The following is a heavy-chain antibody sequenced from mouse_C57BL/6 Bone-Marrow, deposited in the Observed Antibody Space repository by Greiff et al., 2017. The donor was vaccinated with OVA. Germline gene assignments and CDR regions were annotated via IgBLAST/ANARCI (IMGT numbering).Heavy chain of an antibody. CDR1: GFTFSDYG. J-gene: IGHJ4*01. Sequence: VQLKESGGGLVKPGGSLKLSCAASGFTFSDYGMHWVRQAPEKGLEWVAYISSGSSTIYYADTVKGRFTISRDNAKNTLFLQMTSLRSEDTAMYYCARPRDGAMDYWGQGTSVTVSS. D-gene: IGHD2-3*01. CDR2: ISSGSSTI. V-gene: IGHV5-17*01. CDR3: ARPRDGAMDY.